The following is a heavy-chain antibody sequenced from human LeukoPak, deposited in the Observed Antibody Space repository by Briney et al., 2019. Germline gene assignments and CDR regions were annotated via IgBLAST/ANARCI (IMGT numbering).Heavy chain of an antibody. CDR1: GSSFTSYW. J-gene: IGHJ4*02. D-gene: IGHD6-13*01. CDR3: ARESIAAAPEGY. CDR2: IDRSDSYT. V-gene: IGHV5-10-1*01. Sequence: ESLKISSKGSGSSFTSYWISWVRQMPGKGLEWMGWIDRSDSYTTYSPSFQGHVTITADKSISTAYLQWSRLKASDTAMYYCARESIAAAPEGYWGQGTVVTVSS.